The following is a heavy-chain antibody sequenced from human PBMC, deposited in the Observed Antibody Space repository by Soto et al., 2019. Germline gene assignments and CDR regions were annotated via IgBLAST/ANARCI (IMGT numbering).Heavy chain of an antibody. D-gene: IGHD5-12*01. CDR1: GYTFTSYY. CDR2: INPSGGST. V-gene: IGHV1-46*03. Sequence: ASVKVSCKASGYTFTSYYIHCMRQAPGQGLEWMGIINPSGGSTSYAQKFQGRVTMTRDTSTSTVYMELSSLRSEDTAVYYCAREVATTSALDYWGQGTLVTVSS. J-gene: IGHJ4*02. CDR3: AREVATTSALDY.